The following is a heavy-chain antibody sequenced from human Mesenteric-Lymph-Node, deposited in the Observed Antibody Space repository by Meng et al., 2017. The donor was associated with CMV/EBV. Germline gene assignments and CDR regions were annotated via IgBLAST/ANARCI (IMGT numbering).Heavy chain of an antibody. D-gene: IGHD2-2*01. CDR2: IRSDENKK. J-gene: IGHJ4*02. CDR1: GFTFRTYG. Sequence: SCATSGFTFRTYGMLWVRQAPGKGLEWVAFIRSDENKKYYAYAVKGRFTVSRDNSEDTLYLQMNSLRVEDTAVYYCATDPQVGSFSDCWGQGTLVTVSS. CDR3: ATDPQVGSFSDC. V-gene: IGHV3-30*02.